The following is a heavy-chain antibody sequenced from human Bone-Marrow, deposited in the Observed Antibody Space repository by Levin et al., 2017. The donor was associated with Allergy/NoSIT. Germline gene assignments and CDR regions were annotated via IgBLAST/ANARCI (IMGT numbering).Heavy chain of an antibody. Sequence: LSLTCAASGFAFRSYDMHWVRQATGEGLEWVSAIGSAGDTYYPDSVKGRFTISRENAKSSFYLQMNSLRAGDTAVYYCARKKCSGGSCYLDYWGQGTLVTVSS. CDR2: IGSAGDT. CDR1: GFAFRSYD. J-gene: IGHJ4*02. CDR3: ARKKCSGGSCYLDY. V-gene: IGHV3-13*01. D-gene: IGHD2-15*01.